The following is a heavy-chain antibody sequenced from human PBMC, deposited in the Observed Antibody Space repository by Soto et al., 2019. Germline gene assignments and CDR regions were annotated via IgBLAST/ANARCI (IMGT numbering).Heavy chain of an antibody. CDR3: ARDAYYYDSSGYYVDYFDY. Sequence: GGSLRLSCAASGFTFSSYAMHWVRQAPGKGLEWVAVISYDGSNKYYADSVKGRFTISRDNSKNTLYLQMNSLRAEDTAVYYCARDAYYYDSSGYYVDYFDYCRQGTLATVS. CDR2: ISYDGSNK. J-gene: IGHJ4*02. CDR1: GFTFSSYA. D-gene: IGHD3-22*01. V-gene: IGHV3-30-3*01.